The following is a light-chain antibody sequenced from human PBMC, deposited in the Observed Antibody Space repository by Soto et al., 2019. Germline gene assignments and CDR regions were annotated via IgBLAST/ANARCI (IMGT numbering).Light chain of an antibody. CDR2: RNN. V-gene: IGLV1-47*01. CDR3: AAWDDSLSGFV. CDR1: SSNTGSNY. J-gene: IGLJ1*01. Sequence: QSALTQPPSASETPGQRVTISCSGSSSNTGSNYVYWYQQLPGTAPKLLLYRNNQRPSGVPARFSGSKAGTSASLAISGLRSEDEGDYSCAAWDDSLSGFVFGTGTKVTVL.